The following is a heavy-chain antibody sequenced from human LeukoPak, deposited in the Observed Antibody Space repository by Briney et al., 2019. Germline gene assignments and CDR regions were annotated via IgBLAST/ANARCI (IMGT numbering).Heavy chain of an antibody. J-gene: IGHJ4*02. CDR3: ARGRLTYYYDSSGYPFDY. V-gene: IGHV3-48*03. CDR2: ISSSGSTI. D-gene: IGHD3-22*01. CDR1: GFTFSSYE. Sequence: GGPLRLSCAASGFTFSSYEMNWVRQAPGKGLEWVSYISSSGSTIYYADSVKGRFTISRDNAKNSLYLQMNSLRAEDTAVYYCARGRLTYYYDSSGYPFDYWGQGTLVTVSS.